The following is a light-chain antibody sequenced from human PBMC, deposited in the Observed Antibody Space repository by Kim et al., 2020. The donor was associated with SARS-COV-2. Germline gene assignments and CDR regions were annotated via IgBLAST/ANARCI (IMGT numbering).Light chain of an antibody. CDR3: GAYTSVSSLV. CDR2: AVS. V-gene: IGLV2-14*03. J-gene: IGLJ3*02. CDR1: NSDIGRSEY. Sequence: QSALTQPASVSASPGQSITISCTGTNSDIGRSEYVSWYQQHPNKAPKLIIYAVSDRPSGISDRFSGSKSGNTASLTVSGLQTEDEADYFCGAYTSVSSLVFGGGTKLTVL.